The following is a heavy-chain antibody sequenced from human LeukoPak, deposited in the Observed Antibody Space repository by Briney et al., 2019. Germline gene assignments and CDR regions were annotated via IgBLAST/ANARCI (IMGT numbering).Heavy chain of an antibody. J-gene: IGHJ6*02. V-gene: IGHV3-7*01. Sequence: GGSLRLSCAASGFISSDYWMSWVRQVPGKGLEWVANIKADGSAKSYVDSVKGRFTISRDNAKNSVYLQMNSLRAEDTAVYNCARARAMDVWGQGTTVIVSS. CDR3: ARARAMDV. CDR1: GFISSDYW. CDR2: IKADGSAK.